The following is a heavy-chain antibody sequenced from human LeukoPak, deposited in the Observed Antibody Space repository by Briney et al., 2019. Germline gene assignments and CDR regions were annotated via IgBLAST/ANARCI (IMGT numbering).Heavy chain of an antibody. D-gene: IGHD3-16*01. CDR2: LYYRGNT. V-gene: IGHV4-39*01. J-gene: IGHJ4*02. Sequence: GSLRLSCEASGFTVSSNYMSWIRQPPGKGLEWIGSLYYRGNTYYSPSLKSRVSISLDTSKNQFFLKVNSVTATDTAVYYCASSAYYFDFWGQGTLVTVSS. CDR3: ASSAYYFDF. CDR1: GFTVSSNY.